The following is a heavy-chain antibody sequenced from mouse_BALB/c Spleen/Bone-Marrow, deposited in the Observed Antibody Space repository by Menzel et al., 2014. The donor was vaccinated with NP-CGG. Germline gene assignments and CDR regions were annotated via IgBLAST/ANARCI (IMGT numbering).Heavy chain of an antibody. CDR2: INPNNGGT. V-gene: IGHV1-18*01. CDR3: XXXXXXXXXWXFEV. CDR1: GYTFTDYN. J-gene: IGHJ1*01. Sequence: DVKLQESGPELVKPGASVKIPCKASGYTFTDYNMDWVKQSHGKSLEWIGDINPNNGGTIYNQKFTGKATLTVDKSSSTAYMELRXXXSEDTAVYXXXXXXXXXXXWXFEVWGXXTTVTVSS.